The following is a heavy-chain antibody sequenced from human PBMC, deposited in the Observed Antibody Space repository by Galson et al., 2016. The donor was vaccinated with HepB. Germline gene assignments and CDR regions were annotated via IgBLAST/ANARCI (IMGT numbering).Heavy chain of an antibody. D-gene: IGHD3/OR15-3a*01. CDR2: ISWNSGAI. CDR1: GFTLDNYT. Sequence: SLRLSCAASGFTLDNYTMHWVRQAPGKGLEWVSGISWNSGAIGCADSVKGQFTVSRDNAKNSLYLQMNSLRAEDTALYYCAKDIGRGTSYYFYGMDVWGKGTTVTVSS. V-gene: IGHV3-9*01. J-gene: IGHJ6*04. CDR3: AKDIGRGTSYYFYGMDV.